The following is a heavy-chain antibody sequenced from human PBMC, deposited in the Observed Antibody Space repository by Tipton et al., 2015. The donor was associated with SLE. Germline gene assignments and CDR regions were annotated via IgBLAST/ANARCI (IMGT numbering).Heavy chain of an antibody. CDR3: AKESAPRGRGFFDI. CDR2: IRSKAYGGTT. J-gene: IGHJ3*02. Sequence: SLRLSCTASGFTFGDYAMSWFRQAPGKGLEWVGFIRSKAYGGTTEYAASVKGRFTISRDDSKSIAYLQMNSLRAEDTAVYYCAKESAPRGRGFFDIWGQGTMVTVSS. V-gene: IGHV3-49*03. CDR1: GFTFGDYA.